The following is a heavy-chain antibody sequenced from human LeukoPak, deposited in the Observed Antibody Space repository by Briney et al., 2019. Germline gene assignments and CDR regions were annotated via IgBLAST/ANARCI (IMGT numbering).Heavy chain of an antibody. J-gene: IGHJ4*02. V-gene: IGHV1-46*01. CDR2: IYPSSGST. CDR3: ARDAVAGTFYFDF. CDR1: GYTFTKYN. D-gene: IGHD6-19*01. Sequence: ASVNVSCKASGYTFTKYNLHWARQAPGQGLEWMGIIYPSSGSTSYSQKFRDRVIMTRDTSTSTAYMELSSLSSEDTAVYFCARDAVAGTFYFDFWGQGTLVTVSS.